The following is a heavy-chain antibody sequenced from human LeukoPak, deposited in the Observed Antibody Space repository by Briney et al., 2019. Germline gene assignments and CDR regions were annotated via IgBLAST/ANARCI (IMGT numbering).Heavy chain of an antibody. D-gene: IGHD4-23*01. V-gene: IGHV1-46*01. CDR1: GYTFTSYY. Sequence: ASAKVSCKASGYTFTSYYMHWVRQAPGQGLEWMGIINPSGGSTSYAQKFQGRVTMTRDMSTSTVYMELSSLRSEDTAVYYCARGATVVTHPVTDCGQGTLVTVSS. J-gene: IGHJ4*02. CDR2: INPSGGST. CDR3: ARGATVVTHPVTD.